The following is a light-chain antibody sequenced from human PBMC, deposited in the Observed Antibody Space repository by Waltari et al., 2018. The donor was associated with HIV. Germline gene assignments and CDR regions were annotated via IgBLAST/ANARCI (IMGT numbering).Light chain of an antibody. CDR3: QQANSFPVT. CDR1: QGISTL. Sequence: DIHMTQSPPSVSAFVGDRVTITCRASQGISTLLAWYQQKLGKAPKLLIYSASTLQSGVPSRFSGSGSGTDFTLTISGLQPEDLATYYCQQANSFPVTFGPGTKVEIK. CDR2: SAS. J-gene: IGKJ3*01. V-gene: IGKV1-12*01.